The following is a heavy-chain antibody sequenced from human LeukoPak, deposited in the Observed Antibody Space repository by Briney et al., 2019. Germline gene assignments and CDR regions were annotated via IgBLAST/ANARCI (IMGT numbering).Heavy chain of an antibody. Sequence: GASVTVSCKASGYTFTGYYMHWVRQAPGQGLEWMGWINPNSGGTNYAQKFQGRVTMTRDTSISTAYMELSRLRSDDTAVYYCARNNYCSGGSCYPGDWYFGLWGRGTLVTVSS. J-gene: IGHJ2*01. CDR2: INPNSGGT. D-gene: IGHD2-15*01. CDR3: ARNNYCSGGSCYPGDWYFGL. V-gene: IGHV1-2*02. CDR1: GYTFTGYY.